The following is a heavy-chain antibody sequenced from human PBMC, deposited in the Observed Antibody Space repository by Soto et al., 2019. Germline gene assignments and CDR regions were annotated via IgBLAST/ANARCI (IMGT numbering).Heavy chain of an antibody. CDR3: ARELHGGSYGMDV. Sequence: GGSLRLSCADSGFTFSNYDMHWVRQVTGKGLEWVSGITTAGDTYYAGSVKGRFTISREKAKNSLYLQMNSLSAGDTAVYYCARELHGGSYGMDVWGQGTTVTVSS. J-gene: IGHJ6*02. CDR2: ITTAGDT. CDR1: GFTFSNYD. V-gene: IGHV3-13*01.